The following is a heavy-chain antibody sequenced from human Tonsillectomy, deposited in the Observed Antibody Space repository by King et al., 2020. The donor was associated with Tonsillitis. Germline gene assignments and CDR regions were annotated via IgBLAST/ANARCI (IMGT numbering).Heavy chain of an antibody. CDR2: IYYSGSA. V-gene: IGHV4-30-4*08. CDR1: NGSISSGDYY. CDR3: ARGGVTIFGVATDFDY. D-gene: IGHD3-3*01. J-gene: IGHJ4*02. Sequence: QLQESGPGLVKPSQTLSLTCTVSNGSISSGDYYWSWIRQPPGKGREWIGYIYYSGSAYYYPSLKSRVTISVDTSKKQFSLKLSSVTAAETAVYYCARGGVTIFGVATDFDYWGQGTLVTVSS.